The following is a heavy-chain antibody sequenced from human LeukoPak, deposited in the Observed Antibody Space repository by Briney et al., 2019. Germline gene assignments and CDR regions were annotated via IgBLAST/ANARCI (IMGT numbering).Heavy chain of an antibody. J-gene: IGHJ3*02. V-gene: IGHV4-59*01. Sequence: SETLSLTCTVPGGSISSYYWSWIRQPPGKGLEWIGYIYYSGSTNYNPSLKSRVTISVDTSKNQFSLKLSSVTAADTAVYYCARESSSDAFDIWGQGTMVTVSS. CDR3: ARESSSDAFDI. CDR1: GGSISSYY. CDR2: IYYSGST. D-gene: IGHD2-2*01.